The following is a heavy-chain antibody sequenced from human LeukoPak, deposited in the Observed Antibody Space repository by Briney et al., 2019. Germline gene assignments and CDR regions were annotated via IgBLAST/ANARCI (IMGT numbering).Heavy chain of an antibody. CDR3: TTDFEAAEGLGSDY. J-gene: IGHJ4*02. CDR2: IKSKTDGGTT. V-gene: IGHV3-15*01. CDR1: GFTFSNAW. D-gene: IGHD3/OR15-3a*01. Sequence: PGGSLRLSCAASGFTFSNAWMSWVRQAPGKGLEWVGRIKSKTDGGTTDYAAPVKGRFTISRDDSKNTLYLQMNSLKTEDTAVYYCTTDFEAAEGLGSDYWGQGTLVTVSS.